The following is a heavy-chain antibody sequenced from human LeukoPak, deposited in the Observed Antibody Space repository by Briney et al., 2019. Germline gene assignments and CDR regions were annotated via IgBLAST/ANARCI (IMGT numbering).Heavy chain of an antibody. CDR2: ISYDGSNK. CDR3: ARAIRTGLGIGSFDG. D-gene: IGHD7-27*01. Sequence: PGGALRLSCAASGFTFSSYAMHWVRQAPGKGLEWVAVISYDGSNKYYADSVKGRFTISRDNSKNTQYLQMNSLRTEDTAVYYCARAIRTGLGIGSFDGWGQGTLVTVSS. J-gene: IGHJ4*02. V-gene: IGHV3-30-3*01. CDR1: GFTFSSYA.